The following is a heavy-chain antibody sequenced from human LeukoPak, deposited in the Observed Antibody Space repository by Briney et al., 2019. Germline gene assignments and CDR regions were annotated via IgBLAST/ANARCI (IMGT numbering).Heavy chain of an antibody. CDR3: ARVLTHSSGWYGAFDI. V-gene: IGHV4-34*01. CDR2: INHSGST. J-gene: IGHJ3*02. CDR1: GGSFSGYY. D-gene: IGHD6-19*01. Sequence: TSETLSLTCAVYGGSFSGYYWSWIRQPPGKGLEWIGEINHSGSTNYNPSLKSRVTISVDTSKNQFSLKLSSATAADTAVYYCARVLTHSSGWYGAFDIWGQGTMVTVSS.